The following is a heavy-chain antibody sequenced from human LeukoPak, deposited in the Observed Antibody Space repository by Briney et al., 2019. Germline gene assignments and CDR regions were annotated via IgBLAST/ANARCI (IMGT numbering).Heavy chain of an antibody. CDR1: GFTFSSYA. V-gene: IGHV3-23*01. CDR3: AKCGVSTVSEFDY. CDR2: ISGSGGST. D-gene: IGHD4-17*01. Sequence: PPGGSLRLSCAASGFTFSSYAMSWVRQAPGKGLEWVSAISGSGGSTYYADSVKGRFTISRDNSKNTLYLQMNSLRAEDTAVYYCAKCGVSTVSEFDYWGQGTLVTVSS. J-gene: IGHJ4*02.